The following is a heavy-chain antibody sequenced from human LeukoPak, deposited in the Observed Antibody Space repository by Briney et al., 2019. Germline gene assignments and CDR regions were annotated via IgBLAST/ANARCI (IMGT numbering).Heavy chain of an antibody. D-gene: IGHD2-2*02. V-gene: IGHV7-4-1*02. CDR2: INTNTGNP. Sequence: GASVKVSCKASGYTFTSYAMNWVRQAPGQGLEWMGWINTNTGNPTYAQGFTGRFVFSLDTSVSTAYLQISSLKAEDTAVYYCARENIVVVPAAIRGNWFDPWGQGTLVTVSS. J-gene: IGHJ5*02. CDR1: GYTFTSYA. CDR3: ARENIVVVPAAIRGNWFDP.